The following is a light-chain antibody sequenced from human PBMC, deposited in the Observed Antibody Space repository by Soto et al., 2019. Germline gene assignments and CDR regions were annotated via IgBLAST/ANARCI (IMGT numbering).Light chain of an antibody. V-gene: IGLV2-14*01. CDR3: AAYTSSNTIV. CDR2: EAS. J-gene: IGLJ1*01. CDR1: NNNIGLYNY. Sequence: QSVLTQPASVSGSPGQSITISCTGANNNIGLYNYVSWYQQYPGKAPKLMIYEASYRPSGVSNRLSGSTSGNTAFLTISGLQTEDEADYYCAAYTSSNTIVYGTGTKVTVL.